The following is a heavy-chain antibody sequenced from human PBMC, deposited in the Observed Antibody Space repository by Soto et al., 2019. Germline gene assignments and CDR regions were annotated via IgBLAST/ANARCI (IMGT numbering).Heavy chain of an antibody. Sequence: SETLSLTCTVSGGSISSYYWSWIRQPPGKGLEWIGYIYYSGSTNYNPSHKSRVTISVDTSKNQFSLKLSSVTAADTAVYYCARAPNNWFDPWGQGTLVTVSS. CDR2: IYYSGST. CDR1: GGSISSYY. V-gene: IGHV4-59*13. J-gene: IGHJ5*02. CDR3: ARAPNNWFDP.